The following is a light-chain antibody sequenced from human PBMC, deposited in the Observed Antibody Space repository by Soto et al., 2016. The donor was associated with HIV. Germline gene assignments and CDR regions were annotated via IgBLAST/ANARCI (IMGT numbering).Light chain of an antibody. Sequence: DIQMTQSPSTLSASVGDRVTITCRASQDITTWLAWYQQKPGKPPNLLIYKASNLQNGVPSRFSGSGSGTEFTLSINSLQPDDFATYYCQQFGNKPYTFGQGTKGWRSN. CDR1: QDITTW. V-gene: IGKV1-5*03. CDR2: KAS. J-gene: IGKJ2*01. CDR3: QQFGNKPYT.